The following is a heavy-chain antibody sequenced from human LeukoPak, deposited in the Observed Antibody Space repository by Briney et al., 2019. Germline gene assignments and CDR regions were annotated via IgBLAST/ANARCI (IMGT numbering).Heavy chain of an antibody. CDR1: RFTLNTYA. CDR3: AREKPDGAYSSSWYYFDY. D-gene: IGHD6-13*01. V-gene: IGHV3-23*01. Sequence: GGSLRLSRAASRFTLNTYAMSWIRQAPGKGLEWVSAISGSGGSTYYADSVKGRLTISRDNSKNTLYIQMNSLRAEDTAVFYCAREKPDGAYSSSWYYFDYWGQGTLVTVSS. CDR2: ISGSGGST. J-gene: IGHJ4*02.